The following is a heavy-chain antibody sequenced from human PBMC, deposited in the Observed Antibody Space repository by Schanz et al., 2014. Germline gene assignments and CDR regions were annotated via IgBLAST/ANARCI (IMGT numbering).Heavy chain of an antibody. V-gene: IGHV3-11*01. CDR2: IGNGGVTI. CDR1: GFPFSDYF. Sequence: QVQLLDSGGGLVKPGGSLRLSCTASGFPFSDYFMAWIRQPPGMGLEWVSYIGNGGVTIYYADSVKGRFTISRDNSKNSLYLQMNSLRAEDTAVYYCAKNQYDDVDLSSFYFDFWGQGTLVTVSS. J-gene: IGHJ4*02. D-gene: IGHD3-10*02. CDR3: AKNQYDDVDLSSFYFDF.